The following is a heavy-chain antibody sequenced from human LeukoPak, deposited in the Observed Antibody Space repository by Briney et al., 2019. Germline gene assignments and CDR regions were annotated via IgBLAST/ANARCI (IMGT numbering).Heavy chain of an antibody. CDR1: GGSFSGYY. Sequence: SETLSLTCAVSGGSFSGYYWSWIRQSPGKGLEWIGEINHSGSTNYNPSLKSRVTISVDTSKNQFSLKLSSVTAADTAVYYCAGICAAADVDYWGQGTLVTVSS. V-gene: IGHV4-34*01. CDR2: INHSGST. J-gene: IGHJ4*02. D-gene: IGHD6-13*01. CDR3: AGICAAADVDY.